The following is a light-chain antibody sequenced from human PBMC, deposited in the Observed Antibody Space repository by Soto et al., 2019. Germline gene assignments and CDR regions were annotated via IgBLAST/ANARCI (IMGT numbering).Light chain of an antibody. CDR3: AAWDDSLSGPV. CDR1: SSNIGSNY. CDR2: RNN. Sequence: QAVVTQPTSASGTPGQRVTISRSGSSSNIGSNYVYWYQQLPGTAPKLLIYRNNQRPSGVPDRFSGSKSGTSASLAISGLRSEDEADYYCAAWDDSLSGPVFGGGTKLTVL. V-gene: IGLV1-47*01. J-gene: IGLJ2*01.